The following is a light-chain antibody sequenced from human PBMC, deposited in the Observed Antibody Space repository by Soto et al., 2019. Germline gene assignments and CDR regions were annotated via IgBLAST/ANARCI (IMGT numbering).Light chain of an antibody. CDR2: GAS. Sequence: EIVLTQSPATLSVSPGGRATLSCRASQTISVALAWYQQKPGQAPRLLIYGASTRATSFPARFSGSGSGTDFTLTISSLQSEDFAVYYCQQYNNCPWTFGQGTKVDIK. CDR1: QTISVA. V-gene: IGKV3-15*01. CDR3: QQYNNCPWT. J-gene: IGKJ1*01.